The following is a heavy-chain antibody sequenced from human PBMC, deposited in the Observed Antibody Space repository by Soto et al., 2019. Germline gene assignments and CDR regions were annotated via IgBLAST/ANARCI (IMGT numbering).Heavy chain of an antibody. D-gene: IGHD6-19*01. CDR2: MDPNSGNT. CDR3: ARVGTVARYAFDI. CDR1: GYTFTRYY. Sequence: GGSMKVSRKASGYTFTRYYINWVRQATGQVLEWMGWMDPNSGNTGYAQKFQGRVTMTRNTSISTAYMELSSLRSEDTAVYYCARVGTVARYAFDIWGQGTMVTVSS. J-gene: IGHJ3*02. V-gene: IGHV1-8*01.